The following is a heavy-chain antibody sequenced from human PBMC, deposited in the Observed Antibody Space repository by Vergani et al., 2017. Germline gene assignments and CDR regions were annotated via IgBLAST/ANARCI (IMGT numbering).Heavy chain of an antibody. D-gene: IGHD3-22*01. CDR2: IHPADSDT. Sequence: EAQLVQSGAEVKKPGESLKISCQISGYSFTNYWIGWVRQMPGKGLEWMGIIHPADSDTRYSPSFQGQVTISVDKSISTAYLQRSSGRASDSAMYYCARLYGRDSSGGKYFDYWGQGTTVTVSS. V-gene: IGHV5-51*01. J-gene: IGHJ4*02. CDR3: ARLYGRDSSGGKYFDY. CDR1: GYSFTNYW.